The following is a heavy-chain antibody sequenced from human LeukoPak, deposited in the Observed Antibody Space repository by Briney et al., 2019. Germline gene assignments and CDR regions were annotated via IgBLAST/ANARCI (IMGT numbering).Heavy chain of an antibody. CDR2: INHSGST. Sequence: SETLSLTCAVYGGSFSGSYWSWIRQPPGKGLEWIGEINHSGSTNYNPSLKSRVTISVDTSKNQFSLKLSSVTAADTAVYYCARDGNHYYHSKGRNRLTSNWFDPWGQGTLVTVSS. D-gene: IGHD3-22*01. CDR3: ARDGNHYYHSKGRNRLTSNWFDP. V-gene: IGHV4-34*01. J-gene: IGHJ5*02. CDR1: GGSFSGSY.